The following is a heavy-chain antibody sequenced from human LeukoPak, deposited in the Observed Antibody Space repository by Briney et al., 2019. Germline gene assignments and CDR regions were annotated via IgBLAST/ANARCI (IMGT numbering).Heavy chain of an antibody. CDR3: ARDNTYYDFWSGYFDAFDI. Sequence: SVKVSCKASGGTFSSYTISWVRQAPGQGLEWMGRIIPILGIANYAQKFQGRVTITADKSTSTAYMELSSLRSEDTAVYYCARDNTYYDFWSGYFDAFDIWGQGTMVIVSS. J-gene: IGHJ3*02. CDR2: IIPILGIA. D-gene: IGHD3-3*01. V-gene: IGHV1-69*04. CDR1: GGTFSSYT.